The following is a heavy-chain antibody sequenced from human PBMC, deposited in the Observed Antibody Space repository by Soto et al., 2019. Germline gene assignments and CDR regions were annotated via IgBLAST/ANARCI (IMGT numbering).Heavy chain of an antibody. D-gene: IGHD6-13*01. CDR2: ISGSGGST. CDR3: AKDIRSRAAAGSVWLNWFDP. V-gene: IGHV3-23*01. J-gene: IGHJ5*02. Sequence: GGSLRLSCAASGFTFSSYAMSWVRQAPGKGLEWVSAISGSGGSTYYADSVKGRFTISRDNSKNTLYLQMNSLRAEDTAVYYCAKDIRSRAAAGSVWLNWFDPWGQGTLVTVSS. CDR1: GFTFSSYA.